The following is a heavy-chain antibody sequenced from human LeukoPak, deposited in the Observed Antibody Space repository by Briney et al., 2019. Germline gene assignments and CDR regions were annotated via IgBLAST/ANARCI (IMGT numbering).Heavy chain of an antibody. CDR2: IYYSGST. V-gene: IGHV4-59*01. CDR1: GGSISSYY. J-gene: IGHJ6*03. CDR3: ASLKMVQGVISYYYYYMDV. D-gene: IGHD3-10*01. Sequence: SETLPLTCTVSGGSISSYYWSWIRQPPGKGLEWIGYIYYSGSTNYNPSLKSRVTISVDTSKNQFSLKLSSVTAADTAVYYCASLKMVQGVISYYYYYMDVWGKGTTVTVSS.